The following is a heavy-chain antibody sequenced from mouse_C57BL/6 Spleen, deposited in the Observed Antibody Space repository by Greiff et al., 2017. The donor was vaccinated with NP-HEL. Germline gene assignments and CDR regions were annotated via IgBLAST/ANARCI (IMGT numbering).Heavy chain of an antibody. Sequence: EVQVVESGGGLVKPGGSLKLSCAASGFTFSDYGMHWVRQAPEKGLEWVAYISSGSSTIYYADTVKGRFTISRDNAKNTLFLQMTSLRSEDTAMYYCAKTYGSSYEDWYFDVWGTGTTVTVSS. CDR1: GFTFSDYG. CDR2: ISSGSSTI. D-gene: IGHD1-1*01. CDR3: AKTYGSSYEDWYFDV. V-gene: IGHV5-17*01. J-gene: IGHJ1*03.